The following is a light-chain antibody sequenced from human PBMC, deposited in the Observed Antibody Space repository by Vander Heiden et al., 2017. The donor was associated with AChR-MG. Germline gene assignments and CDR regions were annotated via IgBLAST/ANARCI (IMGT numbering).Light chain of an antibody. CDR3: QVWDSSIAV. Sequence: SYDLTQPLSVSVALGQTARITCGRNNIGNKNVHWYQQKPGQAPVLVIYRDDKRPSGIPERFSGSNSGNTATLTISRAQAGDEADYYCQVWDSSIAVFGGGTKLTVL. V-gene: IGLV3-9*01. CDR2: RDD. CDR1: NIGNKN. J-gene: IGLJ2*01.